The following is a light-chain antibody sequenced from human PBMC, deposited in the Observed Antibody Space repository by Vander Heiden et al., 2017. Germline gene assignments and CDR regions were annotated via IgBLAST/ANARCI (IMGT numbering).Light chain of an antibody. J-gene: IGLJ2*01. CDR2: NNN. CDR3: AAWDDSLNGL. Sequence: QSVLTHPPSASGTPGQTVTISCSGSSSNIGSNTVNWYQHLPGTAPKLLIYNNNQRPSRVPDRFSGSKSGTSASLAISGLQSEDEADYYCAAWDDSLNGLFGGETKLTVL. CDR1: SSNIGSNT. V-gene: IGLV1-44*01.